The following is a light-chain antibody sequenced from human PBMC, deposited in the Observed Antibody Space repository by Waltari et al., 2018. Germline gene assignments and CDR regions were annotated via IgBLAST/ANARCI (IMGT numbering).Light chain of an antibody. CDR1: HSISNW. CDR3: QQYNSYSLLT. CDR2: TAS. Sequence: DIQMTQSPSTLSASVGDRFTITCRANHSISNWLDWYQQKPGKAPKLLIYTASTLESGVPSRFSGIGSGTEFTLTISSLQPDDFATYYCQQYNSYSLLTFGGGTKVEIK. V-gene: IGKV1-5*03. J-gene: IGKJ4*01.